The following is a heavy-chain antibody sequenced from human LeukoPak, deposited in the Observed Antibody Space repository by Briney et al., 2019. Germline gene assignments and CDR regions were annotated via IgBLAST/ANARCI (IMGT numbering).Heavy chain of an antibody. D-gene: IGHD1-1*01. CDR2: IYPYDSEI. V-gene: IGHV5-51*01. CDR3: ARPNCARRYFDY. CDR1: GYSFSNYW. Sequence: GESLKISCKGSGYSFSNYWIAWVRQMPGKGLEGMGVIYPYDSEIRYSPSFQGQVTISADKSISTAYLQWSSLKASDTAMYYCARPNCARRYFDYWGQGTLVTVSS. J-gene: IGHJ4*02.